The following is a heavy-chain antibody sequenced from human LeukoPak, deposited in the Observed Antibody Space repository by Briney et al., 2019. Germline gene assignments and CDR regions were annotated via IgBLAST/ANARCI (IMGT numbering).Heavy chain of an antibody. Sequence: SKTLSLTCTVSGGSISSYYWSWIRQPPGKGLEWIGYIYYSGSTNYNPSLKSRVTISVDTSKNQFSLKLSSVTAADTAVYYCARHGAHYYDSSLTYWGQGTLVTVSS. D-gene: IGHD3-22*01. CDR3: ARHGAHYYDSSLTY. J-gene: IGHJ4*02. CDR1: GGSISSYY. V-gene: IGHV4-59*08. CDR2: IYYSGST.